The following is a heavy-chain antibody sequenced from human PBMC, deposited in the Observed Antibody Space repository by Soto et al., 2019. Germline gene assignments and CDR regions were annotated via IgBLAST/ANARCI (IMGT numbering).Heavy chain of an antibody. J-gene: IGHJ6*02. D-gene: IGHD2-21*02. CDR3: ARDLWGYCGADCYPLDV. CDR2: MYNTGST. CDR1: GGSISSYY. V-gene: IGHV4-59*01. Sequence: SETLSLTCTVSGGSISSYYWSWIREPPGKGLEWIGYMYNTGSTIYNPSLKSRVTISVDTSKNQFSLKLNSVTAADTAVYYCARDLWGYCGADCYPLDVWGQGTTVT.